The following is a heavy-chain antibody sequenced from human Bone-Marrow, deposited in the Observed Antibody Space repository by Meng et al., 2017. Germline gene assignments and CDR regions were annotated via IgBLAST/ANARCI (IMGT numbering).Heavy chain of an antibody. Sequence: HLVKSGGEVKKPGAYVKVSCKASGYTFTSYAMHWVRQAPGQRLEWMGWINAGNGNTKYSQKFQGRVTITRDTSASTAYMELSSLRSEDTAVYYCARRTAVSGMTFDYWGQGTLVTVSS. CDR2: INAGNGNT. D-gene: IGHD4-17*01. CDR1: GYTFTSYA. J-gene: IGHJ4*02. V-gene: IGHV1-3*01. CDR3: ARRTAVSGMTFDY.